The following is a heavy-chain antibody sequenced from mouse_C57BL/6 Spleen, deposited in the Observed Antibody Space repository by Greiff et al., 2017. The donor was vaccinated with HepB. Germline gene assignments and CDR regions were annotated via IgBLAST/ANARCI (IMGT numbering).Heavy chain of an antibody. CDR1: GFTFSSYA. Sequence: EVQGVESGGGLVKPGGSLKLSCAASGFTFSSYAMSWVRQTPEKRLEWVATISDGGSYTYYPDNVKGRFTISRDNAKNNLYLQMSQLKSEDTAMYYCAREWSTTVVAGGYFAYWGQGTTLTVSS. D-gene: IGHD1-1*01. V-gene: IGHV5-4*01. CDR2: ISDGGSYT. J-gene: IGHJ2*01. CDR3: AREWSTTVVAGGYFAY.